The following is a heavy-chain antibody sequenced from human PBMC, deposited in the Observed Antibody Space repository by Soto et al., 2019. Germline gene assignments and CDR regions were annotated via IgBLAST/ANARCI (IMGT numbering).Heavy chain of an antibody. D-gene: IGHD5-12*01. CDR1: GGSVSSGSYY. CDR3: ASERGRWLRDYYGMDV. Sequence: SETLSLTCTVSGGSVSSGSYYWSWIRQPPGKGLEWIGYIYYSGSTNYNPSLKSRVTISVDTSKNQFSLKLSSVTAADTAVYYCASERGRWLRDYYGMDVWGQGTTVTVSS. CDR2: IYYSGST. V-gene: IGHV4-61*01. J-gene: IGHJ6*02.